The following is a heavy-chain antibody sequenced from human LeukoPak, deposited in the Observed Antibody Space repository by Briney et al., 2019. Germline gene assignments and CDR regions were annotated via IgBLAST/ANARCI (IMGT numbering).Heavy chain of an antibody. V-gene: IGHV4-34*01. D-gene: IGHD3-22*01. Sequence: SETLSLTCAVYGGSFSGYYWSWIRQPPGKGLEWIGEINHSGSTNHNPSLKSRVTISVDTSKNQFSLKLSSVTAADTAVYYCARGTYYYDSSGYYYVLVAGRFGPSDAFDIWGQGTMVTVSS. CDR3: ARGTYYYDSSGYYYVLVAGRFGPSDAFDI. J-gene: IGHJ3*02. CDR1: GGSFSGYY. CDR2: INHSGST.